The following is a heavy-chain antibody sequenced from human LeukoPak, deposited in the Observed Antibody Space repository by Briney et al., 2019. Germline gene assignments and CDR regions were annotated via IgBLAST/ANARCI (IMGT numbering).Heavy chain of an antibody. J-gene: IGHJ4*02. Sequence: SETLSLTCTVSGGSISSGSYYWSWIRQPAGKGLEWIGRIYTSGGTNYNPSLKSRVTISVDTSKNQFSLKLSSVTAADTAVYYCVRKRRRGEFDYWGQGTLVTVSS. CDR3: VRKRRRGEFDY. CDR1: GGSISSGSYY. CDR2: IYTSGGT. D-gene: IGHD3-16*01. V-gene: IGHV4-61*02.